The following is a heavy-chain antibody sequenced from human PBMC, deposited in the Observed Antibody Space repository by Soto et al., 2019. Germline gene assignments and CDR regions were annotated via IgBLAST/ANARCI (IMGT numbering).Heavy chain of an antibody. CDR2: ISSSSSYI. Sequence: GGSLRLSCAASGFTFSSYSMNWVRQAPGKGLEWVSSISSSSSYIYYADSVKGRFTISRDNAKSSLYLQMNSLRAEDTVVYYCARDKWAYGATAFDIWGQGTMVTVSS. V-gene: IGHV3-21*01. CDR3: ARDKWAYGATAFDI. J-gene: IGHJ3*02. D-gene: IGHD4-17*01. CDR1: GFTFSSYS.